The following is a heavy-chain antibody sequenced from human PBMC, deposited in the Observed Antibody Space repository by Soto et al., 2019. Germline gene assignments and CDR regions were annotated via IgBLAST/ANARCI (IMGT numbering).Heavy chain of an antibody. V-gene: IGHV3-21*01. CDR2: ISSSSSYI. Sequence: GSLRLSCAASGFIFTSYSMNWVRQAPGKGLEWASSISSSSSYIYYADSVKGRFTISRDNAKNSLYLQMSSLRAEDTAVYYCARDSGSSSDYYGMDVWGQGTTVTVSS. CDR1: GFIFTSYS. J-gene: IGHJ6*02. D-gene: IGHD6-13*01. CDR3: ARDSGSSSDYYGMDV.